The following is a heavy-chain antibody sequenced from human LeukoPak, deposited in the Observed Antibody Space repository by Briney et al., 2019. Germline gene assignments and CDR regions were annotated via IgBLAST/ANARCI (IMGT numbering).Heavy chain of an antibody. D-gene: IGHD3-22*01. CDR3: ANTEDYYDSSGSTPYYFDY. J-gene: IGHJ4*02. V-gene: IGHV3-23*01. CDR1: GFTFSSYA. Sequence: PGGSLRLSCAASGFTFSSYAMSWVRQAPGKGLEWVSAISGSGGSTYYADSVKGRFTISGDNSKNTLYLQMNSLRAEDTAVYYCANTEDYYDSSGSTPYYFDYWGQGTLVTVSS. CDR2: ISGSGGST.